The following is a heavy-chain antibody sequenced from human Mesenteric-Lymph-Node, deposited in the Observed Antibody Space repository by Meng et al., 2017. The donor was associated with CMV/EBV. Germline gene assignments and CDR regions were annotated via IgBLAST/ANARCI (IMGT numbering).Heavy chain of an antibody. CDR1: GASITSGGYY. CDR3: AINYRGWFDP. Sequence: LTCHLSGASITSGGYYWSWIRQLPGKGLEWIAYIHYRGSTVSNPSLKSRVDMSVDASKNQFSLKLTSMTAADTAVYYCAINYRGWFDPWGQGTLVTVSS. V-gene: IGHV4-31*03. CDR2: IHYRGST. J-gene: IGHJ5*02. D-gene: IGHD4-11*01.